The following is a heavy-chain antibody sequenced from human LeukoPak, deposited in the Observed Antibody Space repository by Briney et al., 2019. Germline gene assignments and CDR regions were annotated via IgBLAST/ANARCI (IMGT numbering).Heavy chain of an antibody. CDR1: GFTFSSYW. CDR3: AKCPILWFGELLYFDY. V-gene: IGHV3-7*03. CDR2: IKQDGSEK. J-gene: IGHJ4*02. D-gene: IGHD3-10*01. Sequence: GGSLRLSCAASGFTFSSYWMSWVRQAPGKGLEWVANIKQDGSEKYYVDSVKGRFTISRDNAKNSLYLQMNSLRAEDTAVYYCAKCPILWFGELLYFDYWGQGTLVTVSS.